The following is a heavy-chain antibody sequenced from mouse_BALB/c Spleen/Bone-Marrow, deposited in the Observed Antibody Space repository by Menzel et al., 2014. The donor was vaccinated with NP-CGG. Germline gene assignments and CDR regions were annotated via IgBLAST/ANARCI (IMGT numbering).Heavy chain of an antibody. CDR2: IWAGGST. CDR3: ARYYGSSDSWFAY. V-gene: IGHV2-9*02. D-gene: IGHD1-1*01. Sequence: VMLVESGPGLVAPSQSLSITCTVSGFSLSNYGVHWVRQPPGKGLKWLGVIWAGGSTNYNSALMSRLSINKDNSKSQVFLKMNSLQPDDTAMYYCARYYGSSDSWFAYWGQGTLVTVSA. J-gene: IGHJ3*01. CDR1: GFSLSNYG.